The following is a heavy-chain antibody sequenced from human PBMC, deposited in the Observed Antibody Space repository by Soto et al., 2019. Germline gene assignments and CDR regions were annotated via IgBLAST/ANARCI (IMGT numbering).Heavy chain of an antibody. CDR1: GGSISSSY. CDR3: ARDSLYCSSTSCYWFDP. J-gene: IGHJ5*02. CDR2: IYTSGST. V-gene: IGHV4-4*07. Sequence: KPSETLSLTGTVSGGSISSSYWSWIRQPAGKGLEWIGRIYTSGSTNCNPSLKSRVTMSVDTSKNQFSLKLSSVTAADTAVYYCARDSLYCSSTSCYWFDPWGQGTLVTVSS. D-gene: IGHD2-2*01.